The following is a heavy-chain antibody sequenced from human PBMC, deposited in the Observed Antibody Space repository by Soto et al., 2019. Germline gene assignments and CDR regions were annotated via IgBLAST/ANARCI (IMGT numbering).Heavy chain of an antibody. CDR3: ARGARNWKLGDY. CDR2: ISAYNGNT. CDR1: GYTFTSYG. J-gene: IGHJ4*02. V-gene: IGHV1-18*01. Sequence: ASVKVSCKASGYTFTSYGISLVRQAPGQGLEWMGWISAYNGNTSYAQKLQGRVTMTTDTSTSTAYMELRSLRSDDTAVYYCARGARNWKLGDYWGQGTLVTVSS. D-gene: IGHD1-1*01.